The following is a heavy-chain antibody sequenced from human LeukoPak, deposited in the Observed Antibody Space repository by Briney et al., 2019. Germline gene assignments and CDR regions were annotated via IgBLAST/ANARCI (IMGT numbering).Heavy chain of an antibody. CDR2: IFYTGDT. Sequence: SETLSLTCTVSGDSISYYYWTWIRQPPGKGLEWIGYIFYTGDTNYNPSLESRVTMSVSTSKNQFSLQLTSVTAADTAVYYCARLRVGEGYDWCYDYWGQGTLVTVSS. J-gene: IGHJ4*02. V-gene: IGHV4-59*08. CDR3: ARLRVGEGYDWCYDY. CDR1: GDSISYYY. D-gene: IGHD5-12*01.